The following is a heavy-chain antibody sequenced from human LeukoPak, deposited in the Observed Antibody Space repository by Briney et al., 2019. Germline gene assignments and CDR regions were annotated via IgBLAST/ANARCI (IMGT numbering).Heavy chain of an antibody. D-gene: IGHD6-13*01. CDR2: ISGSGGST. V-gene: IGHV3-23*01. J-gene: IGHJ4*02. CDR3: ARGYSSSWYVDY. CDR1: GFTFSSYA. Sequence: PGGSLRLSCAASGFTFSSYAMSWVRQAPGKGLEWVSAISGSGGSTYYADSVKGRFTISRDNAKNSLYLQMNSLRAEDTAVYYCARGYSSSWYVDYWGQGTLVTISS.